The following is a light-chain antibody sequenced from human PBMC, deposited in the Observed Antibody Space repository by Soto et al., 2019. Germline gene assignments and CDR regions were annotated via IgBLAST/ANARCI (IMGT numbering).Light chain of an antibody. Sequence: QSALTQPASVSGSPGQSITISCTETSSAVGGYNYVSWYQHYPGKAPKLMIYEVSNRPSGVSNRFSGSKSGNTASLTISGLQADDEADYYCAAWDDSLNGWVFGGGTKLTVL. V-gene: IGLV2-14*01. CDR2: EVS. J-gene: IGLJ3*02. CDR1: SSAVGGYNY. CDR3: AAWDDSLNGWV.